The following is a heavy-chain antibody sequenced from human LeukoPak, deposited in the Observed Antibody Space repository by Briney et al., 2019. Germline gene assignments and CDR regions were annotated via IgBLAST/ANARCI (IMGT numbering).Heavy chain of an antibody. V-gene: IGHV3-11*06. D-gene: IGHD6-13*01. J-gene: IGHJ4*02. CDR2: ISSSSSYT. Sequence: PGGSLRLSCAASGFTLSDYSMNWIRQAPGKGLECVSYISSSSSYTNYADSVKGRFTISRDNSKNTLYLQMNSLRAEDTALYYCASDGIAVDRGIGYFDYWGQGTLVTVSS. CDR1: GFTLSDYS. CDR3: ASDGIAVDRGIGYFDY.